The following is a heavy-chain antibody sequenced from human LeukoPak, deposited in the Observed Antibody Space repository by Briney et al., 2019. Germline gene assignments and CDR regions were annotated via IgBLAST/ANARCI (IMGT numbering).Heavy chain of an antibody. J-gene: IGHJ5*02. D-gene: IGHD6-6*01. CDR1: GYTFTGYY. CDR3: ASSPSIAENWFDP. V-gene: IGHV1-46*01. CDR2: INPSGGST. Sequence: ASVKVSCKASGYTFTGYYMHWVRQAPGQGLEWMGIINPSGGSTSYAQKFQGRVTMTRDTSTSTVYMELSSLRSEDTAVYYCASSPSIAENWFDPWGQGTLVTVSS.